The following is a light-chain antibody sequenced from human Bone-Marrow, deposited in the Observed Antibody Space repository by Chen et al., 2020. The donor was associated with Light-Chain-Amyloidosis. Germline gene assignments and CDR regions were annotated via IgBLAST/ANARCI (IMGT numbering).Light chain of an antibody. CDR2: RDT. Sequence: SYELTQPPLVSVSPGQTARITCSGEDLPTKYAYSYQQNPGQSPGLVIHRDTERPSGISERFSGSSSGTTATLTISGVQAEDEADYHCQPADSSGTYEVIFGGGTKLTVL. V-gene: IGLV3-25*03. CDR3: QPADSSGTYEVI. J-gene: IGLJ2*01. CDR1: DLPTKY.